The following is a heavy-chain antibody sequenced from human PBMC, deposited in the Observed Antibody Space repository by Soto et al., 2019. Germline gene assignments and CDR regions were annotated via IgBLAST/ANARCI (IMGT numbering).Heavy chain of an antibody. J-gene: IGHJ4*02. CDR3: ARDYISGSPNY. CDR2: INGDGSTT. D-gene: IGHD5-12*01. CDR1: GFTFSNWW. V-gene: IGHV3-74*01. Sequence: GGSLRLSCAGSGFTFSNWWMHWVRQTPGRGLVWVSHINGDGSTTNYADSVKGRFTISRDNAKNTLYLQMNSLRAEDTGVYYCARDYISGSPNYWGQGTLVPVSS.